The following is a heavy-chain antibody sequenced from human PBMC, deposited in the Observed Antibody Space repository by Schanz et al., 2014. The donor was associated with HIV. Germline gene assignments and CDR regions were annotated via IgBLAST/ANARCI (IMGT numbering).Heavy chain of an antibody. D-gene: IGHD5-18*01. CDR1: GFTFSSLG. V-gene: IGHV3-23*04. CDR2: ISEFGGSA. J-gene: IGHJ6*02. Sequence: EVQLVESGGGVVQPGKSLRLSCAASGFTFSSLGMSWVRQAPGEGLEWVSGISEFGGSAWYADSVKGRFTISRDNAKNTLYLQMNSLSDEDTALYYCARDAASHSYGSTRDVWGQGTTVTVSS. CDR3: ARDAASHSYGSTRDV.